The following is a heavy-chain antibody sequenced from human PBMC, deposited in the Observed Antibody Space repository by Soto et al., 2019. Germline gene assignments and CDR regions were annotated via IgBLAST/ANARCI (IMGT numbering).Heavy chain of an antibody. J-gene: IGHJ4*02. CDR2: IYSGGAT. CDR3: ARGSYRAFDY. CDR1: EFTVSSNY. D-gene: IGHD4-4*01. V-gene: IGHV3-53*01. Sequence: VQLVQSGGGLIQPGGSLRLSCAASEFTVSSNYLSWVRQAPGKGLEWVSGIYSGGATYYADSVKGRFTFSRDNSKNTLYLQMNSLRVEDTAVYYCARGSYRAFDYWGQGTLVTVSS.